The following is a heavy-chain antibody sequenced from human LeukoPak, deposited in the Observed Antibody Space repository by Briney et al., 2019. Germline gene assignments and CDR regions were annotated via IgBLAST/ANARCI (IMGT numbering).Heavy chain of an antibody. D-gene: IGHD2-2*01. CDR2: ISAYNGNT. CDR1: GGTFSSYA. J-gene: IGHJ4*02. CDR3: AREFGDPSSTSWRYYFDY. Sequence: GASVKVSCKASGGTFSSYAISWVRQAPGQGLEWMGWISAYNGNTNYAQKLQGRVTMTTDTSTSTAYMELRSLRSDDTAVYYCAREFGDPSSTSWRYYFDYWGQGTLVTVSS. V-gene: IGHV1-18*01.